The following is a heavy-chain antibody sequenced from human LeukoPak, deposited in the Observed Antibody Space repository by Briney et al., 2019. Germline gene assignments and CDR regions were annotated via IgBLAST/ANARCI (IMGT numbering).Heavy chain of an antibody. V-gene: IGHV4-59*04. Sequence: PSETLSLTCTVSGGSISSYYWNWIRQPPGKGLEWIGCIYQSGSTYYSPSLKSRVTMSIDTSNNHFSLKLSSVTAADTAVYYCARVPGPNWFDPWGQGTLVTVSS. CDR1: GGSISSYY. J-gene: IGHJ5*02. CDR2: IYQSGST. CDR3: ARVPGPNWFDP.